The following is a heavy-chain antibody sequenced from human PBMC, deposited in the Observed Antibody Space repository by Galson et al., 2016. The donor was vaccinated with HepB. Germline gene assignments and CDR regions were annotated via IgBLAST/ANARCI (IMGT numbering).Heavy chain of an antibody. J-gene: IGHJ6*03. CDR3: AKDGGIVGDYLDV. CDR1: GFTFSDYA. V-gene: IGHV3-30*18. D-gene: IGHD1-26*01. Sequence: SLRLSCAASGFTFSDYAIHWVRQAPGKGLEWVAGISYDGSNKYYVESVKGRFTISRDTSKNTLYLEMNNLRAEDTAVYYCAKDGGIVGDYLDVWGKGTTVTVSS. CDR2: ISYDGSNK.